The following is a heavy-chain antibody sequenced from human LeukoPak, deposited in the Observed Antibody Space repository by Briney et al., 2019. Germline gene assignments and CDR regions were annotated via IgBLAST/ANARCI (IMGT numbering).Heavy chain of an antibody. V-gene: IGHV3-30*02. D-gene: IGHD3-3*01. Sequence: SGGSLRLSCVAPGFIFSSYGMHWVRQAPGKGLEWVAYIQYDGSNKQYADSVKGRFTISRDSSKNTLYLQMNSLRAEDTAVYYCAKDPKGSYDFWSGYQSWYYFDYWGQGTLVTVSS. CDR1: GFIFSSYG. J-gene: IGHJ4*02. CDR2: IQYDGSNK. CDR3: AKDPKGSYDFWSGYQSWYYFDY.